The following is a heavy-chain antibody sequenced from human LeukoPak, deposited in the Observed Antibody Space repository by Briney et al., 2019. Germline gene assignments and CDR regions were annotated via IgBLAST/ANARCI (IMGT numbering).Heavy chain of an antibody. CDR3: ARPRRPYCSSTSCPFDY. Sequence: GGSLRLSCAASGFTFSSYSMNWVRQAPGKGLEWVSYISSSSSTIYYADSVKGRFSISRDNAKNSLYLQMNSLRAEDTAVYYCARPRRPYCSSTSCPFDYWGQGTLVTVSS. J-gene: IGHJ4*02. CDR2: ISSSSSTI. V-gene: IGHV3-48*01. CDR1: GFTFSSYS. D-gene: IGHD2-2*01.